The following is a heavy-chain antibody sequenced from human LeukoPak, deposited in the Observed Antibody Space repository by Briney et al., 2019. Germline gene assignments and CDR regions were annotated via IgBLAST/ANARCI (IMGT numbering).Heavy chain of an antibody. CDR3: ARDTGYSSSWYVYYYYGMDV. D-gene: IGHD6-13*01. CDR2: ISAYNGNT. J-gene: IGHJ6*02. CDR1: GYTFTSYG. V-gene: IGHV1-18*01. Sequence: GASVKVSCKASGYTFTSYGISWVRQAPGQGLEWMGWISAYNGNTNYAQKLQGRVTMTTDTSTSTAYMELRSLRSDDTAVDYCARDTGYSSSWYVYYYYGMDVWGQGTTVTVSS.